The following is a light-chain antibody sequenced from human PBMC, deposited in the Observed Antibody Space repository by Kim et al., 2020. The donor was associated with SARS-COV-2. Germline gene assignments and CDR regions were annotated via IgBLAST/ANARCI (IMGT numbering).Light chain of an antibody. CDR1: QSISGW. J-gene: IGKJ1*01. CDR3: LQYGTYWT. CDR2: DAS. Sequence: SASVGDRVTITCRASQSISGWLAWYQQTPGRAPKLLIYDASSLQSGVPSRFSGSGSGTEFTLTISGLHPDDFATYYCLQYGTYWTFGQGTKVDIK. V-gene: IGKV1-5*01.